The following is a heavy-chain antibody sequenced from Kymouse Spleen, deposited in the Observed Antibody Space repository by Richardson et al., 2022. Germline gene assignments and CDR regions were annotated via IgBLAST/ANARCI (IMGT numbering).Heavy chain of an antibody. D-gene: IGHD3-10*01. V-gene: IGHV3-30*18. J-gene: IGHJ6*02. CDR2: ISYDGSNK. CDR3: AKDPYGSGSSYYYYYYGMDV. CDR1: GFTFSSYG. Sequence: QVQLVESGGGVVQPGRSLRLSCAASGFTFSSYGMHWVRQAPGKGLEWVAVISYDGSNKYYADSVKGRFTISRDNSKNTLYLQMNSLRAEDTAVYYCAKDPYGSGSSYYYYYYGMDVWGQGTTVTVSS.